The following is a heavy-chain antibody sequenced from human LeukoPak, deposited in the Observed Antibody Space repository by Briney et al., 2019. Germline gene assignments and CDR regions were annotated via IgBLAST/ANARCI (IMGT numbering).Heavy chain of an antibody. Sequence: ASVKVTCKASGYTFTSYGISWVRQAPGQGLERIGWISAYNGNTNYAQKLQGRVTMTTDTSTSTAYMELRSLRSDDTAVYYCARDRRITMVRGVTLPPNWFDPWGQGTLVTVSS. CDR2: ISAYNGNT. J-gene: IGHJ5*02. CDR1: GYTFTSYG. V-gene: IGHV1-18*01. D-gene: IGHD3-10*01. CDR3: ARDRRITMVRGVTLPPNWFDP.